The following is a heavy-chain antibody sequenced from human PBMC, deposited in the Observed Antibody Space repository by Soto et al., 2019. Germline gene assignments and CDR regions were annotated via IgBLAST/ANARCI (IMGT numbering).Heavy chain of an antibody. CDR1: GFTFSSYA. CDR2: ISGSGGST. Sequence: PGGSRRLSCATSGFTFSSYAMSWVRQAPGKGLEWASVISGSGGSTYYADSVKGRFTISRDNSKNTLYVQMNSVRAEDTAIYYCAKGSNSGWSCFDYWGQGT. CDR3: AKGSNSGWSCFDY. V-gene: IGHV3-23*01. D-gene: IGHD6-19*01. J-gene: IGHJ4*02.